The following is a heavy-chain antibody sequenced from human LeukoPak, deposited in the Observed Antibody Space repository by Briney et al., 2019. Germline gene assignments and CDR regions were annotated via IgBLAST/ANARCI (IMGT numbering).Heavy chain of an antibody. Sequence: ASVKVSCKASGGTFSNYAISWVRQAPGQGLEWMGGIIPIFSTPDFAQKFQGRVTITADESTSTAYMELSSLTYEDTAVYYCARGKVMVIAARQFDYWGQGTLVTVSS. CDR2: IIPIFSTP. CDR3: ARGKVMVIAARQFDY. J-gene: IGHJ4*02. V-gene: IGHV1-69*13. D-gene: IGHD3-16*01. CDR1: GGTFSNYA.